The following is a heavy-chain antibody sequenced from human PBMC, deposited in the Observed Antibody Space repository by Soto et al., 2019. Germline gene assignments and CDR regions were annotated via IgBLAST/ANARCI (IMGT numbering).Heavy chain of an antibody. CDR1: GGSISSSNW. J-gene: IGHJ4*02. D-gene: IGHD6-19*01. Sequence: SETLSLTCAVSGGSISSSNWWSWVRQPPGKGLEWIGEIYHSGSTNYNPSLKSRVTISVDKSKNQFSLKLSSVTAADTAVYYCAGVAGTRLYYFDYWGQGTLVTVS. V-gene: IGHV4-4*02. CDR3: AGVAGTRLYYFDY. CDR2: IYHSGST.